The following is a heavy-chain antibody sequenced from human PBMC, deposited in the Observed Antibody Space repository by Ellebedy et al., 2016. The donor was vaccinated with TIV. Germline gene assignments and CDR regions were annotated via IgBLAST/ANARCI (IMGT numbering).Heavy chain of an antibody. V-gene: IGHV1-46*01. J-gene: IGHJ4*02. CDR2: INPSGGST. CDR1: GYTFTSYY. Sequence: ASVQVSCXASGYTFTSYYMHWVRQAPGQGLEWMGIINPSGGSTSYAQKFQGRVTMTTDTSTSTAYMELRSLRSDDTAVYYCASSDYWGQGTLVTVSS. CDR3: ASSDY.